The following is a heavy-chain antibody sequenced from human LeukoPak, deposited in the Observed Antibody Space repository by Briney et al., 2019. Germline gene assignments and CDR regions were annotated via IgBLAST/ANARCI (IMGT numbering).Heavy chain of an antibody. J-gene: IGHJ5*02. CDR1: GGTFSSYA. Sequence: SVKVSCKASGGTFSSYAISWVRQAPGQGLEWMGGIIPIFGTANYAQKFQGRVTITTDESTSTAYMELSGLRSEDTAVYYCARGSRSYGSLRGFDPWGQGTLVTVSS. V-gene: IGHV1-69*05. CDR3: ARGSRSYGSLRGFDP. D-gene: IGHD5-18*01. CDR2: IIPIFGTA.